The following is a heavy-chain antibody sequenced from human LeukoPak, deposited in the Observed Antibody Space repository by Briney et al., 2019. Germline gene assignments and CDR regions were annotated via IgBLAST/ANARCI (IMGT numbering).Heavy chain of an antibody. D-gene: IGHD1-26*01. CDR2: MNPNSGNT. V-gene: IGHV1-8*03. Sequence: ASVKVSCKASGYTFTSYDINWVRQATGQGLEWMGWMNPNSGNTGYAQKFQGRVTITGNTSISTAYMELSSLRSEDTAVYYCARGDIVGATSYYYYYYMDVWGKGTTVTVSS. CDR3: ARGDIVGATSYYYYYYMDV. CDR1: GYTFTSYD. J-gene: IGHJ6*03.